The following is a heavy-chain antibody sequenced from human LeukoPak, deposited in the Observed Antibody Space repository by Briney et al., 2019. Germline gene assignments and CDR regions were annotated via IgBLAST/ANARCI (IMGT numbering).Heavy chain of an antibody. J-gene: IGHJ4*02. CDR3: ARGNPPFDY. Sequence: PSQTLSLTCTVSGDSIKNVGYCWRWIRQYSGMGLEWIGHISHSGNTYYNPALKSRVSISIDTSVSQFSLSLNSVTAADTAVYYCARGNPPFDYWGQGTLVTVSS. V-gene: IGHV4-31*03. CDR1: GDSIKNVGYC. CDR2: ISHSGNT.